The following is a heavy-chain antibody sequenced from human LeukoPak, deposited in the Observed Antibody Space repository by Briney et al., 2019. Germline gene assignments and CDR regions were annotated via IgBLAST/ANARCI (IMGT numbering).Heavy chain of an antibody. D-gene: IGHD3-22*01. V-gene: IGHV3-33*06. J-gene: IGHJ4*02. CDR2: IWYDGSNQ. CDR1: GLTFRNYG. Sequence: PGGSLRLSCAASGLTFRNYGMHWVRQAPGKGLEWVAVIWYDGSNQYYLDSVKGRFTVSRDNAKNTLYLQMNSLRAEDTAVYYCAKDLASGYYVFDYWGQGTLVTVSS. CDR3: AKDLASGYYVFDY.